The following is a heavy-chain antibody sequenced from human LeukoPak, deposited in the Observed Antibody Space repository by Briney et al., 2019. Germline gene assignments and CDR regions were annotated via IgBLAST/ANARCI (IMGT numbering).Heavy chain of an antibody. CDR3: ARGDDSSRGNWFDP. CDR1: GGSISGSSYY. Sequence: PSETLSLTCTVSGGSISGSSYYWGWVRQPPGKGLEWIGSIYYSGNTYYNPSLKSRVTISLDTSKNQYSLRLSSVTAADTAVYYCARGDDSSRGNWFDPWGQGTLVTVSS. D-gene: IGHD3-22*01. J-gene: IGHJ5*02. CDR2: IYYSGNT. V-gene: IGHV4-39*02.